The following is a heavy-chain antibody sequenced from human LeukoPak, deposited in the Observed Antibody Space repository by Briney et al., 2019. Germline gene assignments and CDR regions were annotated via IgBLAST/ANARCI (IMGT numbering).Heavy chain of an antibody. D-gene: IGHD6-13*01. CDR1: GFTFSDYY. CDR3: AKSAAGIFFDY. CDR2: ISSSSSYT. Sequence: GGSLRLTCAASGFTFSDYYMSWIRQAPGKGLEWVSYISSSSSYTNYADSVKGRFTISRENAKNSLYMQMNSLRAENTAEYYCAKSAAGIFFDYFVQGALVTVSS. V-gene: IGHV3-11*03. J-gene: IGHJ4*02.